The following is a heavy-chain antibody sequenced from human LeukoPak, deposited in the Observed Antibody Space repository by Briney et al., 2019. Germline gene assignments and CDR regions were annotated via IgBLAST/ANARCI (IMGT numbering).Heavy chain of an antibody. CDR3: ARGGDGSNSYPFDY. CDR2: ISGSGGST. J-gene: IGHJ4*02. D-gene: IGHD5-24*01. Sequence: GGSLRLSCAASGFTFSSYAMSWVRQAPGKGLEWVSAISGSGGSTYYADSVKGRFTISRDNSKNTLYLQMNSLRAEDTGVYYCARGGDGSNSYPFDYWGQGTLVTVSS. CDR1: GFTFSSYA. V-gene: IGHV3-23*01.